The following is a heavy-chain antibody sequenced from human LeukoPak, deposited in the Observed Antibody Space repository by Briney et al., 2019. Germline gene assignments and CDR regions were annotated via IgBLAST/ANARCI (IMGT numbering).Heavy chain of an antibody. V-gene: IGHV1-2*02. Sequence: ASVKVSCKASGYTFTDYYLHWVRQAPGQGLEWMGWINPNSGGTNYAQKFQGRVTMTRDTSISTAYMELSRLRSDDTAVHYCARDWSSSWPYDAFDIWGQGTMVTVSS. CDR2: INPNSGGT. J-gene: IGHJ3*02. CDR1: GYTFTDYY. D-gene: IGHD6-13*01. CDR3: ARDWSSSWPYDAFDI.